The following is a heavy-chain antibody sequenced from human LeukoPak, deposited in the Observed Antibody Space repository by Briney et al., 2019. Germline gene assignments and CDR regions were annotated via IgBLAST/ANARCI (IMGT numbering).Heavy chain of an antibody. D-gene: IGHD3-22*01. CDR3: AKVKGNYYESSSYFAYYYYMDV. CDR1: GFSFSTYG. J-gene: IGHJ6*03. CDR2: VSTSGETT. Sequence: GVSLRLSCVGSGFSFSTYGMTWVRQAPGKGLEWVSSVSTSGETTYYADSVKGRFTISRDNSKNTLYLQMNSLRAEDTAVYYCAKVKGNYYESSSYFAYYYYMDVWGKGTTVTISS. V-gene: IGHV3-23*01.